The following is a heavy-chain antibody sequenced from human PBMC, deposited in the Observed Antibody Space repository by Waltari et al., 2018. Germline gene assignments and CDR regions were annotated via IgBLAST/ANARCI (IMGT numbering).Heavy chain of an antibody. J-gene: IGHJ4*02. V-gene: IGHV4-4*07. CDR1: GGPISSYY. CDR2: IYTSGST. D-gene: IGHD2-2*01. CDR3: ALTVPPYRGYYFDY. Sequence: QVQLQESGPGLVKPSETLSLTCTVSGGPISSYYWSWIRQPAGKGLEWIGRIYTSGSTNYNPSLKSRVTMSVDTSKNQFSLKLSSVTAADTAVYYCALTVPPYRGYYFDYWGQGTLVTVSS.